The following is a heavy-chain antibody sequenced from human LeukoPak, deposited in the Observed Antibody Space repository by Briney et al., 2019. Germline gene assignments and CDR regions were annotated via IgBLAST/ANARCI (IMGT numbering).Heavy chain of an antibody. CDR2: IYYSGST. Sequence: PSETLPLTCTVSGGSISPYYWSWIRQPPGKGLKWIGYIYYSGSTNYNPSLKSRVTISVDTSKNQFSLKLSSVTTADTAVYYCARIYYSSSYDYWYFDLWGRGTLVTVSS. CDR1: GGSISPYY. V-gene: IGHV4-59*01. J-gene: IGHJ2*01. CDR3: ARIYYSSSYDYWYFDL. D-gene: IGHD6-13*01.